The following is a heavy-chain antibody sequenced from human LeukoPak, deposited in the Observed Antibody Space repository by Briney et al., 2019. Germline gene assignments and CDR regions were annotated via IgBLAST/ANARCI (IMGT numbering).Heavy chain of an antibody. CDR2: ISGSGGNT. Sequence: HPGGSLRLSCVGSGFAFSNFAMSWVRLAPGKGLGWVSAISGSGGNTYYADSVKGRFTISRDNSKNTLFLEMNNLGAEDTAVYYCAKRFGSWYFALWFDPWGQGTLVTVSS. CDR1: GFAFSNFA. D-gene: IGHD6-13*01. CDR3: AKRFGSWYFALWFDP. J-gene: IGHJ5*02. V-gene: IGHV3-23*01.